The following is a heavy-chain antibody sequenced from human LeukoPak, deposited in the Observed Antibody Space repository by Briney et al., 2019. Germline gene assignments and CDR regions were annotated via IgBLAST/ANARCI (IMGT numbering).Heavy chain of an antibody. V-gene: IGHV1-18*01. CDR2: ISAYNGNT. CDR3: ARVGYYDSSGYPFDY. J-gene: IGHJ4*02. Sequence: ASVKVSCKASGYTFTSYGISWVRQAPRQGLEWMGWISAYNGNTNYAQKLQGRVTMTTDTSTSTAYMELRSLRSDDTAVYYCARVGYYDSSGYPFDYWGQGTLVTVSS. CDR1: GYTFTSYG. D-gene: IGHD3-22*01.